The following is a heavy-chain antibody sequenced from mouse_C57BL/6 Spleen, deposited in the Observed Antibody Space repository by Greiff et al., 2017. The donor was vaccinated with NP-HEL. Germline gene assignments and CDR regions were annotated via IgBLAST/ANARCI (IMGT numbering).Heavy chain of an antibody. CDR3: TFITTVVAPFDC. CDR1: GYTFTDYE. V-gene: IGHV1-15*01. J-gene: IGHJ2*01. CDR2: IDPETGGT. Sequence: QVQLKQSGAELVRPGASVTLSCKASGYTFTDYEMHWVKQTPVHGLEWIGAIDPETGGTAYNQKFKGKAILTADKSSSTAYMELRSLTSEDSAVYYCTFITTVVAPFDCWGQGTTLTVSS. D-gene: IGHD1-1*01.